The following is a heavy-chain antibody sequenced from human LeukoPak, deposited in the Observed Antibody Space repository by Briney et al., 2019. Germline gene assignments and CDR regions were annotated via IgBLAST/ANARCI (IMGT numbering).Heavy chain of an antibody. CDR2: IGVGSATE. CDR1: GFRFSDYA. CDR3: ARVEDYGDYSLGLSGAFDI. Sequence: PGGSLRLSCAASGFRFSDYAMNWVRQAPGKGLEWVSHIGVGSATEYYGGSVRGRFTISRDDAKNSVFLHMHSLRAEDTAVYYCARVEDYGDYSLGLSGAFDIWGQGTMVTVSS. V-gene: IGHV3-48*01. D-gene: IGHD4-17*01. J-gene: IGHJ3*02.